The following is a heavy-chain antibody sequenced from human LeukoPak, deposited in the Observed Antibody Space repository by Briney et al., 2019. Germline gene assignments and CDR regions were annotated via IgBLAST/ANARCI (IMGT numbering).Heavy chain of an antibody. CDR3: ARDHFSVYCSGGSCLHAFDI. CDR2: INTNTGNP. D-gene: IGHD2-15*01. J-gene: IGHJ3*02. CDR1: GYTFTNYA. V-gene: IGHV7-4-1*02. Sequence: ASVKVSCKGSGYTFTNYAMNWVRQAPGQGLEWMGWINTNTGNPTYAQGLTGRFVISLDTSVNTAYLQISSLKAEDTAVYYCARDHFSVYCSGGSCLHAFDIWGQGTMVTVSS.